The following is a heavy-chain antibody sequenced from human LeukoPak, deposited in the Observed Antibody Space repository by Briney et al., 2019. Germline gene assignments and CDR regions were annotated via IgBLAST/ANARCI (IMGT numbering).Heavy chain of an antibody. Sequence: SQTLSLTCTVSGGSISSGDYYLSWIRQPPGKGLEWIGYIYYSGSTYYNPSLKSRVTISVDTSKNQFSLKLSSVTAADTAVYYCARGGGSSWYPSLFDYWGKGTLVTVSS. CDR1: GGSISSGDYY. J-gene: IGHJ4*02. D-gene: IGHD6-13*01. CDR2: IYYSGST. V-gene: IGHV4-30-4*08. CDR3: ARGGGSSWYPSLFDY.